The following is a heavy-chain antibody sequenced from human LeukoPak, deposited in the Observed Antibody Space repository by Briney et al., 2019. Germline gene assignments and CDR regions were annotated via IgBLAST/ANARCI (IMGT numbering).Heavy chain of an antibody. D-gene: IGHD3-3*01. J-gene: IGHJ3*02. CDR2: ISSSGSTI. CDR1: GFTFSSYE. Sequence: GGSLRLSCAASGFTFSSYEMNWVRQAPGKGLEWVSYISSSGSTIYYADSVKGRFTISRDNAKNSLYLQMNSLRAEDTAVYYCARDRLNYDFWSGYLYGWGGAFDIWGQGTMVTVSS. V-gene: IGHV3-48*03. CDR3: ARDRLNYDFWSGYLYGWGGAFDI.